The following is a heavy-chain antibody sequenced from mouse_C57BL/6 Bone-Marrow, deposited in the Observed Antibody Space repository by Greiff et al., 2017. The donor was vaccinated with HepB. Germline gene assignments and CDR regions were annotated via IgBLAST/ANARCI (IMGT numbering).Heavy chain of an antibody. CDR1: GFSLTSYG. D-gene: IGHD3-2*02. CDR3: ATNSQLRRPENYAMDY. V-gene: IGHV2-2*01. CDR2: IWSGGST. Sequence: VMLVASGPGLVQPSQSLSITCTVSGFSLTSYGVHWVRQSPGKGLEWLGVIWSGGSTDYNAAFISRLSISKDNSKSQVFYKMNSLKADDTAIYYCATNSQLRRPENYAMDYWGQGTSVTVSS. J-gene: IGHJ4*01.